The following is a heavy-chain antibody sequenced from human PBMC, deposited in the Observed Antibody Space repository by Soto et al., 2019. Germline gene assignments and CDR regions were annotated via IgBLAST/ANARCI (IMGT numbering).Heavy chain of an antibody. CDR3: ARGVAVAGLDY. CDR1: GGSLSSGGYS. Sequence: SETLSLTCTVSGGSLSSGGYSWNWIRQHPVKGLEWIGYMYYSGTTYYNPSLKSRLTMSVDKSKHQFSLNLTSVTAADTAVYYCARGVAVAGLDYWGQGILVTVSS. J-gene: IGHJ4*02. D-gene: IGHD6-19*01. CDR2: MYYSGTT. V-gene: IGHV4-31*03.